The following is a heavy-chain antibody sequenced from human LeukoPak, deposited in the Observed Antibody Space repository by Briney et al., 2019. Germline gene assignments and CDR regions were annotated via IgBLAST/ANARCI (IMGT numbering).Heavy chain of an antibody. CDR3: ARDGGRITIFGVVSSYYYYYYMDV. D-gene: IGHD3-3*01. CDR2: INPSGGST. CDR1: GYTFTSYY. Sequence: ASVKASCKASGYTFTSYYMHWVRQAPGQGLEWMGIINPSGGSTSYAQKFQGRVTMTRDMSTSTVYMELSSLRSEDTAVYYCARDGGRITIFGVVSSYYYYYYMDVWGKGTTVTVSS. V-gene: IGHV1-46*01. J-gene: IGHJ6*03.